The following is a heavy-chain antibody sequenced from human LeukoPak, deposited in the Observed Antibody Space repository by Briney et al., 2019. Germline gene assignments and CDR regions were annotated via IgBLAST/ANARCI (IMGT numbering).Heavy chain of an antibody. D-gene: IGHD3-9*01. CDR1: GYTFTGYY. V-gene: IGHV1-2*02. J-gene: IGHJ4*02. CDR3: ARTHDILTGYYRGGPFDY. CDR2: INPNSGGT. Sequence: ASVKVSCKASGYTFTGYYMHWVRQAPGQGLEWMGWINPNSGGTNYAQKLQGRVTMTTDTSTSTAYMELRSLRSDDTAVYYCARTHDILTGYYRGGPFDYWGQGTLVTVSS.